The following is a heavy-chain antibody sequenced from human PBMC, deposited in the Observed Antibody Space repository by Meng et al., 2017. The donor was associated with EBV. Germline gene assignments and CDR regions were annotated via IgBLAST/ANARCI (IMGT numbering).Heavy chain of an antibody. Sequence: QVQLLQFGAGVKKPGSWLKVSCRTSGGTFRGDAVSWVRQAPGQGLEWMGGLIPMVGAPHYAQKFQGRVTIIADESTSTHSMELNSLRSEDTAMYYCASESGRGFTPDYWGQGTLVTVSS. V-gene: IGHV1-69*01. CDR3: ASESGRGFTPDY. CDR2: LIPMVGAP. J-gene: IGHJ4*02. CDR1: GGTFRGDA. D-gene: IGHD3-10*01.